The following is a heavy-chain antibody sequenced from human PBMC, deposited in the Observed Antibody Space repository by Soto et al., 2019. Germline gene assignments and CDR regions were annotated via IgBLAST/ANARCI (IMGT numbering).Heavy chain of an antibody. D-gene: IGHD1-20*01. V-gene: IGHV1-69*13. Sequence: GASVKVSCKASGDTFSTFAIGWVRQAPGQGLEWMGGIIPIFGTPDYAQHFPGRVTISADEPTKTAYLELSSLRPEDTAVYYCARSPGITGTRASQYAMDVWGQGTTVTVSS. J-gene: IGHJ6*02. CDR2: IIPIFGTP. CDR3: ARSPGITGTRASQYAMDV. CDR1: GDTFSTFA.